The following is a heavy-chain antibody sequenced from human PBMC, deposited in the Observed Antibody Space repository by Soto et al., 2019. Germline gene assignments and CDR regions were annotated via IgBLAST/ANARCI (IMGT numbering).Heavy chain of an antibody. CDR1: GGSFSGYY. V-gene: IGHV4-34*01. CDR2: INHSGST. J-gene: IGHJ5*02. CDR3: ARVRYSSSWHLRACWFDP. D-gene: IGHD6-13*01. Sequence: SETLSLTCAVYGGSFSGYYWSWIRQPPGKGLEWIGEINHSGSTNYNPSLKSRVTISVDTSKNQFSLKLSSVTAADTAVYYCARVRYSSSWHLRACWFDPWGQGTLVTVSS.